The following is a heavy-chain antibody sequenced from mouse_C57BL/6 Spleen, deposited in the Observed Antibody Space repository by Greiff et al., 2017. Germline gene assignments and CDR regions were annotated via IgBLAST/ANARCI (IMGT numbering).Heavy chain of an antibody. CDR3: AREITTVVASCDY. V-gene: IGHV1-82*01. J-gene: IGHJ2*01. CDR2: IYPGDGDT. Sequence: QVQLQQSGPELVKPGASVKISCKASGYAFSSSWMNWVKQRPGRGLEWIGRIYPGDGDTNYNGKFKGKATLTADKSSSTAYMQLSSLTSEDSAVYFCAREITTVVASCDYWGQGTTLTVSS. D-gene: IGHD1-1*01. CDR1: GYAFSSSW.